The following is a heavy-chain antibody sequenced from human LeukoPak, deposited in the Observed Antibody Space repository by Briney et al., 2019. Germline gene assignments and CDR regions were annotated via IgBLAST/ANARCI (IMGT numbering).Heavy chain of an antibody. CDR1: GFTFSSYW. Sequence: GGALRLPCAASGFTFSSYWMSWVRQPPGKGVEWVANIKQDGSEKYYVDSVKDRFTISRDNAKNPLYLQMNSRRAEDTAVYYCARVEWELPGPFDYWGQGTLVSVSS. J-gene: IGHJ4*02. D-gene: IGHD1-26*01. V-gene: IGHV3-7*03. CDR3: ARVEWELPGPFDY. CDR2: IKQDGSEK.